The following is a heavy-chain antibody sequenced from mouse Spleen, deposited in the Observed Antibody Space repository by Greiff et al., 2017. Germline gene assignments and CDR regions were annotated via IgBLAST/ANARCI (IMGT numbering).Heavy chain of an antibody. V-gene: IGHV1-4*01. D-gene: IGHD1-1*01. CDR1: GYTFTSYS. Sequence: VQLQQSGAELARPGASVKMSCKASGYTFTSYSMHWVKQRPGQGLEWIGYINPSSGYTKYNQKFKDKATLTAAKSSSTAYMQLSSLTSEDSACYYCARKLLRSCFDYWGQGTTLTVSS. J-gene: IGHJ2*01. CDR3: ARKLLRSCFDY. CDR2: INPSSGYT.